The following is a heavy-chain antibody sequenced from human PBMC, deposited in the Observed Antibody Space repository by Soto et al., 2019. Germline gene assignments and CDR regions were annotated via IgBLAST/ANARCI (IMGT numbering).Heavy chain of an antibody. Sequence: QVQLVQSGAEEKKPGASVKVSCKASGYTFTNYATHWVRQAPGQRLKWMGWINAGNGNTKYSQKFQGRVTITRDTSASTAYMELSSLRSEDTAVYYCARVSGYSLPDYWGQGTLVTVSS. V-gene: IGHV1-3*05. CDR3: ARVSGYSLPDY. CDR2: INAGNGNT. J-gene: IGHJ4*02. D-gene: IGHD5-12*01. CDR1: GYTFTNYA.